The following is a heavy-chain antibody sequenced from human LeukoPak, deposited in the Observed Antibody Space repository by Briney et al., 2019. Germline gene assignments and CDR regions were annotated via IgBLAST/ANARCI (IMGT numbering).Heavy chain of an antibody. D-gene: IGHD3-10*01. V-gene: IGHV1-2*02. Sequence: VASVKVSCKASGYTFTDYYMHWVRQAPGQGLEWLGWINPNTGGTNYAQKFQGRVTMTRDTSISTVYMELSRLRSNDTAVYFCARRGDAFDIWGQGTMVTVSS. CDR3: ARRGDAFDI. J-gene: IGHJ3*02. CDR1: GYTFTDYY. CDR2: INPNTGGT.